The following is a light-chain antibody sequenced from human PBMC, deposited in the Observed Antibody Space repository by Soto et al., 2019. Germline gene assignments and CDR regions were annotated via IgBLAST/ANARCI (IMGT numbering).Light chain of an antibody. CDR1: QSISSY. CDR3: QQSYSTPRT. CDR2: AAS. Sequence: DIQMTQSPSSLSASEGDRVTITCRTSQSISSYLNWYQQKPGKAPKLLIYAASSLQSGVPSRFSGSESGTDFTLTISSLPPDDFATYYCQQSYSTPRTFGQGTKLEIK. J-gene: IGKJ2*01. V-gene: IGKV1-39*01.